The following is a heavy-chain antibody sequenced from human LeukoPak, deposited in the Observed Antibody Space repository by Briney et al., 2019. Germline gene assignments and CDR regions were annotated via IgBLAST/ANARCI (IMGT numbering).Heavy chain of an antibody. J-gene: IGHJ4*02. CDR1: GFTFSDYY. CDR3: AKGPAPRRDGYNYFEEDDY. Sequence: GGSLRLSCAASGFTFSDYYMSWVRQAPGKGLEWVSAISGSGGSTYYADSVKGRFTISRDNSKNTLYLQMNSLRAEDTAVYYCAKGPAPRRDGYNYFEEDDYWGQGTLVTVSS. D-gene: IGHD5-24*01. V-gene: IGHV3-23*01. CDR2: ISGSGGST.